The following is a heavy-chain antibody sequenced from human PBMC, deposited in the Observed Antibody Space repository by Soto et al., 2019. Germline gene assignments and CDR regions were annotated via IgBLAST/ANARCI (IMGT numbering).Heavy chain of an antibody. CDR1: GGSFNKYY. D-gene: IGHD3-16*01. J-gene: IGHJ4*02. Sequence: PSQTRSRTGTVSGGSFNKYYWTWVRQPPGEGLEGIGYVYCSGNTNYNPSLERRVSISIDTSKNQIFLTLNSVTAADTAVYYRVSVTFGGVVLDQWAQGTLVTVSS. CDR3: VSVTFGGVVLDQ. CDR2: VYCSGNT. V-gene: IGHV4-59*01.